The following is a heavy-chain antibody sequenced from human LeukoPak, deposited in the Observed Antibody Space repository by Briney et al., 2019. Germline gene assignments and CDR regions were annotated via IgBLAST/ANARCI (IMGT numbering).Heavy chain of an antibody. D-gene: IGHD3-10*01. J-gene: IGHJ6*03. CDR2: IRYNGNNQ. Sequence: GGSLRLSCAAPGFTFHNYGMHWVRQAPGRGLEWVAFIRYNGNNQYYVDSVKGRFTISRDNSKNTLYLQMNSLKGDDTAVYYCAKDSAFYYIDVWGKGTTVIISS. CDR3: AKDSAFYYIDV. CDR1: GFTFHNYG. V-gene: IGHV3-30*02.